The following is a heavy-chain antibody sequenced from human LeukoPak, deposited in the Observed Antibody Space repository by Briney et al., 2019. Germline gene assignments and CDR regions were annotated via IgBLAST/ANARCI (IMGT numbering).Heavy chain of an antibody. CDR2: MNPNSGNT. CDR3: ARALRITMVRGVKPYYYYYMDV. V-gene: IGHV1-8*02. D-gene: IGHD3-10*01. CDR1: GYTFTSYY. J-gene: IGHJ6*03. Sequence: ASVKVSCKASGYTFTSYYMHWVRQAPGQGLEWMGWMNPNSGNTGYAQKFQGRVTMTRNTSISTAYMELSSLRSEDTAVYYCARALRITMVRGVKPYYYYYMDVWGKGTTVTISS.